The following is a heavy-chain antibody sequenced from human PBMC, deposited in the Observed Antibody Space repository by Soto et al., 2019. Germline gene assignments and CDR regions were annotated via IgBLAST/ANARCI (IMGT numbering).Heavy chain of an antibody. CDR2: IYWDDDQ. J-gene: IGHJ4*02. CDR3: AHKRDVSRGFKY. Sequence: QITLKESGPTLVKPTQTLTLTCTFSGFSFSVNGVAVGWIRQPPGQALEWLALIYWDDDQRYNPSLKDRLTITHDTSRNPVVLTMTNMDPVDTATYYCAHKRDVSRGFKYWGQGPLVTVSS. CDR1: GFSFSVNGVA. V-gene: IGHV2-5*02. D-gene: IGHD3-10*01.